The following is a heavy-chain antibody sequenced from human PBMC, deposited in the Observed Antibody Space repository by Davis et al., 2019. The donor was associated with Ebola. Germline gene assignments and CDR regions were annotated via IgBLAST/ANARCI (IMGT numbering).Heavy chain of an antibody. J-gene: IGHJ3*02. D-gene: IGHD1-26*01. CDR2: ISAYNGNT. CDR1: GYTFNSDG. Sequence: ASVKVSCKASGYTFNSDGISWVRQAPGQGLEWMGWISAYNGNTNYAQILQGRVTMTTDTSTGTAYMELRSLRSDDTAVYFCARTSIVGTTTTASDIWGQGTKVTVSS. V-gene: IGHV1-18*04. CDR3: ARTSIVGTTTTASDI.